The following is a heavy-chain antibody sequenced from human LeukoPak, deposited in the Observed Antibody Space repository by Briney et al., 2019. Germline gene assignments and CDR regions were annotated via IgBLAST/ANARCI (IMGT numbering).Heavy chain of an antibody. CDR3: ARENVDTAMVNPDYYYYYYMDV. CDR2: IWYDGSNK. Sequence: GRSLRLSCAASGFTFSSYGMHWVRQAPGKGLEWVAVIWYDGSNKYYADSVKGRFTISRDNSKNTLYLQMNSLRAEDTAVYYCARENVDTAMVNPDYYYYYYMDVWGKGTTVTVS. J-gene: IGHJ6*03. D-gene: IGHD5-18*01. CDR1: GFTFSSYG. V-gene: IGHV3-33*01.